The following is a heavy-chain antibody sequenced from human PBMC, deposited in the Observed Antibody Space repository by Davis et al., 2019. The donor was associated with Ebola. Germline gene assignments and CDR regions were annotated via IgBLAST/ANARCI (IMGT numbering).Heavy chain of an antibody. V-gene: IGHV4-59*01. CDR3: ARANTGMVPPEIDS. CDR2: IYYSGTT. D-gene: IGHD5-18*01. CDR1: GGSISSYY. J-gene: IGHJ4*02. Sequence: MPSETLSLTCTVSGGSISSYYWSWIRQPPATGLEWIGYIYYSGTTNYNPSLKRRVTISVDTSKNQFSLRLSSVTAADTAIYYCARANTGMVPPEIDSWGRGTLVTVSS.